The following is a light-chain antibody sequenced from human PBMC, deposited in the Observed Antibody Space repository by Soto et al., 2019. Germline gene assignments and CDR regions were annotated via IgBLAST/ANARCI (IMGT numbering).Light chain of an antibody. CDR2: GNS. CDR1: SSNIGAGYD. Sequence: QSVLTQPPSVSGAPGQRVTISCTGSSSNIGAGYDVHWYQQLPGTATKLLIYGNSNRPSGVPDRFSDSKSGTSASLSITGLQAEDEADYYCQSYDSSLSGVFGTGTKLTVL. V-gene: IGLV1-40*01. CDR3: QSYDSSLSGV. J-gene: IGLJ1*01.